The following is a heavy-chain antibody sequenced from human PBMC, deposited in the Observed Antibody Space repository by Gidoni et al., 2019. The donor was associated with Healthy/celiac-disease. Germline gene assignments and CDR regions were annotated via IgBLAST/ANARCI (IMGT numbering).Heavy chain of an antibody. J-gene: IGHJ3*02. CDR3: ARPLGDSDAFDI. V-gene: IGHV1-2*02. CDR2: INPNSGGT. Sequence: QVQLVQSGAEVKKPGAAVQVSCKASGYTFTGYYMHWVRQAPGQGLEWMGWINPNSGGTNYAQKFQGRVTMTRDTSISTADMELSRLRSDDTAVYYCARPLGDSDAFDIWGQGTMVTVSS. D-gene: IGHD2-21*02. CDR1: GYTFTGYY.